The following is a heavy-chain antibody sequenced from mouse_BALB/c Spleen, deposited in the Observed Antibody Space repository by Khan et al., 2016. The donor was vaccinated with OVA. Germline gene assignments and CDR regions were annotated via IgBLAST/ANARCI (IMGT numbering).Heavy chain of an antibody. V-gene: IGHV1-7*01. CDR2: INPTSGYT. J-gene: IGHJ2*01. CDR1: GYTFTTYW. CDR3: TRDRNDY. Sequence: QVQLKQSGAELAKPGASVKMSCKASGYTFTTYWMHWVKQRPGQGLEWIGYINPTSGYTDYNEKFKDRATLSADKSSSTAYMQLSSLTSEDSAVYYYTRDRNDYWGQGTTLTVSS.